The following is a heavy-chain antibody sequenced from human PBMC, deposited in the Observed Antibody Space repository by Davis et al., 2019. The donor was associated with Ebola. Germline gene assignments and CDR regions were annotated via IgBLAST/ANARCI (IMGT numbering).Heavy chain of an antibody. CDR3: ARGPAVSAAGKKVTYMDV. CDR2: INHSGST. J-gene: IGHJ6*03. CDR1: GGSFSGYY. V-gene: IGHV4-34*01. Sequence: PGGSLRLSCAVYGGSFSGYYWSWIRQPPGKGLEWIGEINHSGSTNYNPSLKSRVTISVDTSKDQFSLKLSSVTAADTAVYYCARGPAVSAAGKKVTYMDVWGKGTTVTVSS. D-gene: IGHD6-13*01.